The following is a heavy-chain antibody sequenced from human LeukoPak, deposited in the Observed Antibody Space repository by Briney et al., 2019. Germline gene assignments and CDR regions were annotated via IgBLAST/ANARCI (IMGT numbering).Heavy chain of an antibody. V-gene: IGHV3-33*01. CDR1: GFTFSIYG. J-gene: IGHJ6*02. CDR2: IWYDGSNK. D-gene: IGHD2-2*01. Sequence: GGSLRLSCAPSGFTFSIYGMHWVRHAPGKGLEWVAVIWYDGSNKYYADPVKGRFTISRENSKNTLYLQMNSLRAEDTAVYYCAREDIVVVPAAGYYYYYGMDVWGQGTTVTVSS. CDR3: AREDIVVVPAAGYYYYYGMDV.